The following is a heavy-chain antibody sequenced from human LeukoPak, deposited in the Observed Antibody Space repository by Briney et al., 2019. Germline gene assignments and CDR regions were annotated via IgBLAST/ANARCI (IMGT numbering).Heavy chain of an antibody. V-gene: IGHV4-39*01. D-gene: IGHD1-26*01. CDR1: GGSISSNAYY. J-gene: IGHJ4*02. Sequence: SETLSLTCTVSGGSISSNAYYWAWIRQPPGTGLEWIGSIYSSVSTYYNPSLKSRVTISVDTSKNQFSLRLSSVTAADTALYYCAYSGSYGHLGYWGQGIPVTVAS. CDR3: AYSGSYGHLGY. CDR2: IYSSVST.